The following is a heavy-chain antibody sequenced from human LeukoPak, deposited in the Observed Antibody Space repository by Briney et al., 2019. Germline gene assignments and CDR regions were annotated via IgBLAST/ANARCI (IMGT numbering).Heavy chain of an antibody. V-gene: IGHV4-61*01. CDR1: GGSVSSCSYY. J-gene: IGHJ4*02. CDR2: IYYSGST. Sequence: SETLSLTCTVSGGSVSSCSYYWSWIRQPPGKGLEWVGYIYYSGSTNYNPSLKSQVPKPVDTSKNQFSLKLNSGAAADTAVYYCARDILRNYFDYWGQGTLVTVSS. CDR3: ARDILRNYFDY. D-gene: IGHD3-9*01.